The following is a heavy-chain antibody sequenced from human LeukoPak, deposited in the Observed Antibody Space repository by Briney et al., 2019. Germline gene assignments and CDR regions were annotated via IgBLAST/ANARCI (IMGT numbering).Heavy chain of an antibody. V-gene: IGHV4-59*12. D-gene: IGHD1-14*01. Sequence: SETLSLTCTVSLDSTTSNFWSWIRQPPGKGLEWIGEIHRSGSPNYNPSLQSRVTISIDRSRNQIALELSSVTAADTAVYYCAREILGGFNPGAYWGQGTLVTVSS. J-gene: IGHJ4*02. CDR3: AREILGGFNPGAY. CDR1: LDSTTSNF. CDR2: IHRSGSP.